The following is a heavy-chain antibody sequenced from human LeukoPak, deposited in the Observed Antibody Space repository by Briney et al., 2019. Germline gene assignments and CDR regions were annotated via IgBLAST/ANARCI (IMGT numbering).Heavy chain of an antibody. D-gene: IGHD3-16*02. CDR3: AKDTSYHGY. CDR1: GFTFSTNA. CDR2: IAGSSDAT. Sequence: GGSLRPSCAASGFTFSTNAMSWVRQAPGKGLECVSGIAGSSDATYYADSVKGRFTISRDISRNTLYLQMNSLRADDAAVYFCAKDTSYHGYWGQGTLVTVSS. V-gene: IGHV3-23*01. J-gene: IGHJ4*02.